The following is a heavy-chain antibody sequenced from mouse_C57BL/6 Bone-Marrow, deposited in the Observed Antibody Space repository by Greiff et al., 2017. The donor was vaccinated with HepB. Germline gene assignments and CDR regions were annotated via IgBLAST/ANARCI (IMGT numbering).Heavy chain of an antibody. D-gene: IGHD2-3*01. CDR2: ISSGGSYT. J-gene: IGHJ3*01. CDR3: ARHDDPWLAY. CDR1: GFTFSSYG. V-gene: IGHV5-6*01. Sequence: EVMLVESGGDLVKPGGSLKLSCAASGFTFSSYGMSWVRQTPDKRLEWVATISSGGSYTYYPDSVKGRYTISRDNAKNTLYLQRSSLKSEDTAMSYCARHDDPWLAYWGQGTLVTVSA.